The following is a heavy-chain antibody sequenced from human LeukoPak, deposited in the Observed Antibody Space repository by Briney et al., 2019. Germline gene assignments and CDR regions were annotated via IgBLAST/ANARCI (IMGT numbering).Heavy chain of an antibody. Sequence: SETLSLTCTASGGSISSYYWSWIRQPPGKGLEWIGYIYYSGSTNYNPSLKSRVTISVDTSKNQFSLKLSSVTAADTAVYYCARLAGLRLGYTYYYYYGMDVWGQGTTVTVSS. V-gene: IGHV4-59*08. CDR2: IYYSGST. CDR3: ARLAGLRLGYTYYYYYGMDV. D-gene: IGHD1-1*01. J-gene: IGHJ6*02. CDR1: GGSISSYY.